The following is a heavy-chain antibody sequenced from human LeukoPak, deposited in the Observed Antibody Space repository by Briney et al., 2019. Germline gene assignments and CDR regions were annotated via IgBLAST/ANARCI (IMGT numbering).Heavy chain of an antibody. CDR1: GFTFSSYS. CDR2: ISSSSSYI. Sequence: GGSLRLSCAASGFTFSSYSMNWVRQAPGKGLEWVSSISSSSSYIYYADSVKGRFTISRDNAKNSLYLQTNSLRAEDTAVYYCARDGSPGVYSSSWYDYWGQGTLVTVSS. V-gene: IGHV3-21*01. D-gene: IGHD6-13*01. CDR3: ARDGSPGVYSSSWYDY. J-gene: IGHJ4*02.